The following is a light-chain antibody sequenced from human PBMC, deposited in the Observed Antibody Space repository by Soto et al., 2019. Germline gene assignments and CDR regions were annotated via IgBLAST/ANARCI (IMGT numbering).Light chain of an antibody. CDR1: QSISNN. CDR3: QQYNNWWT. J-gene: IGKJ1*01. Sequence: EIVMTQSPATLSVSPGERATLSCRASQSISNNLAWYHQRPGQAPRLLIYGASTRATGIPARFSGSGSGTEFTLTISSLQSEDFAVYYSQQYNNWWTFGQGTRVEIK. V-gene: IGKV3-15*01. CDR2: GAS.